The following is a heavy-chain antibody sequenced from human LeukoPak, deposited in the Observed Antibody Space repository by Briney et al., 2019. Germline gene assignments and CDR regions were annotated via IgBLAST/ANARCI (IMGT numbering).Heavy chain of an antibody. J-gene: IGHJ4*02. CDR3: ASQGGGGSFDY. CDR2: ISSSSSYI. V-gene: IGHV3-21*01. CDR1: GFIVSSNY. D-gene: IGHD2-15*01. Sequence: GGSLRLSCAASGFIVSSNYMSWVRQAPGKGLEWVSSISSSSSYIYYADSVKGRFTISRDNAKNSLYLQMNSLRAEDTAVYYCASQGGGGSFDYWGQGTLVTVSS.